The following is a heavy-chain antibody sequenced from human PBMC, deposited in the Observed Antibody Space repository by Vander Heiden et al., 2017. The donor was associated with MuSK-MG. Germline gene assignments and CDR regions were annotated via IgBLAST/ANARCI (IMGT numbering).Heavy chain of an antibody. CDR3: ARGSSVHFYRGMDV. CDR1: GYTFPGYY. D-gene: IGHD3-3*02. CDR2: IDPNSGGT. V-gene: IGHV1-2*02. J-gene: IGHJ6*02. Sequence: QEPLVQSGAAVKKPGASVRVSCTASGYTFPGYYLHWGRQAPGQGLEWMGWIDPNSGGTSFAQKFQGGVTMTRDTSISAAYIQLTGLTSDDTAVYYCARGSSVHFYRGMDVWGQGTTVTVS.